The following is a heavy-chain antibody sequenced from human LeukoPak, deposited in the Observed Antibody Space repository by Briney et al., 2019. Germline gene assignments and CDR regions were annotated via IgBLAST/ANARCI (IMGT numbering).Heavy chain of an antibody. Sequence: SGTLSLTCAVSGGSISSSNWWSWVRPPPGKGLEWIGEIYHSGSTNYNPSLKSRVTISVDKSKNQFSLKLSSVTAADTAVYYCASYVDIVATKIFDYWGQGTLATVSS. CDR3: ASYVDIVATKIFDY. CDR2: IYHSGST. CDR1: GGSISSSNW. J-gene: IGHJ4*02. V-gene: IGHV4-4*02. D-gene: IGHD5-12*01.